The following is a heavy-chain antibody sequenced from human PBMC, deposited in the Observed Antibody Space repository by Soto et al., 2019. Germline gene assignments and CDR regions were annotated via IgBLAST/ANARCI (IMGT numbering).Heavy chain of an antibody. V-gene: IGHV3-23*01. CDR1: GFTFSSYA. CDR2: INSSGGST. Sequence: GGSLRLSCAASGFTFSSYAMSWVRQAPGKGLEWVSAINSSGGSTYYADSVKGRFTISRDNAKNTLYLQMNSLRAEDTAFYYFARQEGAAFYYDGMDVWGQGTTVTVSS. CDR3: ARQEGAAFYYDGMDV. J-gene: IGHJ6*02.